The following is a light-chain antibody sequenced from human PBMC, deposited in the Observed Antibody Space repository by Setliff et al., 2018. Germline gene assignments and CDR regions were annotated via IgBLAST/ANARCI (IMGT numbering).Light chain of an antibody. Sequence: QSALAQPRSVSGSPGQSVTISCTGTSSDVGGYNYVSWYQQHPGKAPKVMIYDVGKRPSGVPDRFSGSKSGNTASLTISGLQAEDEAEYYCCSYAGSYTYVFGTGTKVTVL. V-gene: IGLV2-11*01. CDR1: SSDVGGYNY. J-gene: IGLJ1*01. CDR2: DVG. CDR3: CSYAGSYTYV.